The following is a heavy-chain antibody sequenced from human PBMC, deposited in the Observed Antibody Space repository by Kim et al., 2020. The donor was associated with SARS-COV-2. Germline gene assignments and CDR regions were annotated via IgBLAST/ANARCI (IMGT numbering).Heavy chain of an antibody. CDR3: AIMLSIAGAVGMDV. V-gene: IGHV3-30*03. Sequence: GGSLRLSCAASGFTFSSYGMHWVRQAPGKGLEWVAGISYDGSNKYYADSVKGRFTISRDNSKNTLYLQMNSLRAEDTAVYYCAIMLSIAGAVGMDVWGQGTTVTVSS. J-gene: IGHJ6*02. CDR2: ISYDGSNK. CDR1: GFTFSSYG. D-gene: IGHD6-6*01.